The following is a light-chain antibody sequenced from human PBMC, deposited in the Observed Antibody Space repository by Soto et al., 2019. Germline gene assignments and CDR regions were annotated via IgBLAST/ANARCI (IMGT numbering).Light chain of an antibody. Sequence: QSALTQPPSSSGSPGQSVTISCTGTSSDVGGYNYVSWYQQHPGKAPKLMIYEVSKRPSGVPDRFSGSKSGNTASLTVSGLQAEDEAAYHFSSYAGRNNLWVFGGGTKLTVL. J-gene: IGLJ3*02. CDR2: EVS. V-gene: IGLV2-8*01. CDR1: SSDVGGYNY. CDR3: SSYAGRNNLWV.